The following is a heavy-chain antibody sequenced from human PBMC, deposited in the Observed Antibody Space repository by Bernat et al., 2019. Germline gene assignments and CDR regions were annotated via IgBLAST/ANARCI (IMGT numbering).Heavy chain of an antibody. CDR1: GYTLTELS. V-gene: IGHV1-24*01. J-gene: IGHJ4*02. Sequence: QVQLVQSGAEVKKPGASVKVSCKVSGYTLTELSMHWVRQAPGKGLEWMGGFDPEDGETIYAQKFQGRLTMTEDTSTDTAYMELSSLGSEDPAVYSCATGVGGGATVYYFDYWGQGTLVTVSS. CDR3: ATGVGGGATVYYFDY. CDR2: FDPEDGET. D-gene: IGHD1-26*01.